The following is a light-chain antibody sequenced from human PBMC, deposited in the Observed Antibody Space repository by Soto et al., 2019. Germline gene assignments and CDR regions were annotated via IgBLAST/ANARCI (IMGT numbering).Light chain of an antibody. CDR3: CSFAGSSPL. CDR1: SSDVGSYNL. CDR2: EGS. Sequence: QSVLTQPASVSGSPGQSITISCTGTSSDVGSYNLVSWYQQHPGKAPKIMIYEGSKRPSGVSNRFSGSKSANSASLTISGLQAEDEAVYYCCSFAGSSPLFGGGTQLTVL. V-gene: IGLV2-23*01. J-gene: IGLJ2*01.